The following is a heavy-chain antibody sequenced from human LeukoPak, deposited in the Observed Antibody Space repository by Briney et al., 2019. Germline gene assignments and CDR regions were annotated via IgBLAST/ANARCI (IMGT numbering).Heavy chain of an antibody. CDR2: IYYRGST. CDR1: GGSISSGDYY. D-gene: IGHD6-13*01. Sequence: SLTLSLTCTVSGGSISSGDYYWGWIRQPPGKGVEWIGYIYYRGSTYSNPPLQSRVTISVNTSQNQFSPQRRSVSAPDTRVYFCARAAIAAAGHDDWGQGTLVTVSS. V-gene: IGHV4-30-4*01. CDR3: ARAAIAAAGHDD. J-gene: IGHJ4*02.